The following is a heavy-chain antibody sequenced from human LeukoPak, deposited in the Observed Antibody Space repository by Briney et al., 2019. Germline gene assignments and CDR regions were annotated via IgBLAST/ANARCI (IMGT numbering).Heavy chain of an antibody. CDR2: IYGDGVT. D-gene: IGHD3-16*01. CDR3: ARRVPSQVITDYLDY. J-gene: IGHJ4*02. V-gene: IGHV3-53*01. Sequence: EGSLILSCAASGFAVSGNYMSWVRQPPGKGLEWVSVIYGDGVTYYVESAKGRFTISRDSSRNAVYLQMNSLRAEDTAVYYCARRVPSQVITDYLDYWGQGTLVTVSS. CDR1: GFAVSGNY.